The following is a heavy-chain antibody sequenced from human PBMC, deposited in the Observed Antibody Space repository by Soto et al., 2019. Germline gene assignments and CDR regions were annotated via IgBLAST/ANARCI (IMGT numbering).Heavy chain of an antibody. D-gene: IGHD6-19*01. CDR2: IYPGDSDA. CDR3: ARQGDMAATPADDFDI. J-gene: IGHJ3*02. Sequence: GEALKISCKVSGNTFINHWIAWVRQMPGKGLEWMGIIYPGDSDARYSPSFAGQVTISVDKSITTAYLHWSSLEASDSAMYYCARQGDMAATPADDFDIWGQGTMVTVSS. CDR1: GNTFINHW. V-gene: IGHV5-51*01.